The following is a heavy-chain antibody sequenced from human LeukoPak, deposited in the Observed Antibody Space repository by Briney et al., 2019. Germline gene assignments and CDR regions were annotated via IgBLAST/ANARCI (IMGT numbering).Heavy chain of an antibody. CDR1: GFTFSSYA. CDR2: ISGSGGGT. V-gene: IGHV3-23*01. D-gene: IGHD2-2*01. CDR3: ARDGGYCSSTTCPRAMDV. J-gene: IGHJ6*03. Sequence: GGSLRLSCAASGFTFSSYAMNWVRQAPGKGLEWVSGISGSGGGTYCADSVKGRFTISRDNSKNTLYLQMNSLRAEDTAVYYCARDGGYCSSTTCPRAMDVWGKGTTVTVSS.